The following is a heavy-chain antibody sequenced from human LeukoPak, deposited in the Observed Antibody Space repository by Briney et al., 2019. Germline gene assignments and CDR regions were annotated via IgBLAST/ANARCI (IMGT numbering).Heavy chain of an antibody. CDR1: GFIFSSYA. Sequence: GGSLRLSCAASGFIFSSYAMHWVRQAPGKGLEWVLFIRYDGSDKYYADSVKGRFTISRDNSKNTVYLEMSSLRTEDTAVYYCAKDRDGIAAIGANYWGQGTLVTVSS. D-gene: IGHD6-13*01. J-gene: IGHJ4*02. V-gene: IGHV3-30*02. CDR2: IRYDGSDK. CDR3: AKDRDGIAAIGANY.